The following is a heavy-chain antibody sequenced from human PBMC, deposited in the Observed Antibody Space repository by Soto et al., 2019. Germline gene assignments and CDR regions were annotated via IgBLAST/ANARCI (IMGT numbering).Heavy chain of an antibody. CDR2: IKQDGSEK. V-gene: IGHV3-7*03. CDR1: GFTFSRHW. D-gene: IGHD6-19*01. J-gene: IGHJ5*02. CDR3: ARDLISRSWDP. Sequence: SLRLSCAASGFTFSRHWMTWLRQAPGKGLEWVANIKQDGSEKFYVDSVKGRFTISRDNAKNSLSLQMNSLRAEDTAVYYCARDLISRSWDPWGQGTLVTVSS.